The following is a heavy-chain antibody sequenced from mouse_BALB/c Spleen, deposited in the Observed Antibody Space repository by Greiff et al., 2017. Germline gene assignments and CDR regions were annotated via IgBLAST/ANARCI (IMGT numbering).Heavy chain of an antibody. J-gene: IGHJ3*01. D-gene: IGHD1-1*01. CDR2: INPYNGAP. CDR3: ARSAVYYYGSSYEAWFAY. Sequence: VQLQQSGPELVKPGASVKISCKASGYSFTGYYMHWVKQSHVKSLEWIGRINPYNGAPSYNQNFKDKASLTVDKSSSTAYMELHSLTSEDSAVYYCARSAVYYYGSSYEAWFAYWGQGTLVTVSA. CDR1: GYSFTGYY. V-gene: IGHV1-31*01.